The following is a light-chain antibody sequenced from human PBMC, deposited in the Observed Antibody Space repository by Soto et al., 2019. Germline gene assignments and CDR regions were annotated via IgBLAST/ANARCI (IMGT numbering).Light chain of an antibody. CDR1: QSINSW. CDR2: KAS. Sequence: DIQMTQSPSTLSASVGDRVTITCRASQSINSWLAWYQQKSGKAPKLLIYKASSLESGVPSRFSGSGSGTEFTLTITSLQPDDFATYYCQQYQSYSPFGQGTKVEMK. V-gene: IGKV1-5*03. CDR3: QQYQSYSP. J-gene: IGKJ1*01.